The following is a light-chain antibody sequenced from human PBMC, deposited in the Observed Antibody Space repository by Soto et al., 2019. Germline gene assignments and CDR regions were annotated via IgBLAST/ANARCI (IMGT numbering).Light chain of an antibody. J-gene: IGKJ1*01. V-gene: IGKV1-39*01. Sequence: DIQMTQSPSSLSASVGDRVTITCRASQSISSYLNWYQQKPGKAPKLLIYAASSLQSGVPSRFSGSGSGTDFTLTISRLQPEDFATYYCQQSYSTHKTFGQGTKVEIK. CDR2: AAS. CDR3: QQSYSTHKT. CDR1: QSISSY.